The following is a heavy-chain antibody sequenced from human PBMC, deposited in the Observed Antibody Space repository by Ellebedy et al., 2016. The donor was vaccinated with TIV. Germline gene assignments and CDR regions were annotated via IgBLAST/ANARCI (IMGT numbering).Heavy chain of an antibody. Sequence: GASLKISCQGSGYRFTSYWNGWVRQMPGKGLEWLGIIYPGDDDPRYSPSFQGQVTISADKSSSTAYLQWSSLTASDTAMYYCATHYGGGGHDGFDIWGQGTTVIVSS. D-gene: IGHD4-23*01. V-gene: IGHV5-51*01. CDR3: ATHYGGGGHDGFDI. J-gene: IGHJ3*02. CDR2: IYPGDDDP. CDR1: GYRFTSYW.